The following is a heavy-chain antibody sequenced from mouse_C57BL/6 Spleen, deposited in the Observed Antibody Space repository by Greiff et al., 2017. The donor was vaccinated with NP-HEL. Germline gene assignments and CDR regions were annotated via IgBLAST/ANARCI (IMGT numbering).Heavy chain of an antibody. Sequence: VQLQQPGAELVKPGASVKLSCKASGYTFTSYWMHWVKQRPGQGLEWIGMIHPNSGSTNYNEKFKSKATLTVDKSSSTAYMQLSSLTSEDSAVYYCARGGYDGYLLYAMDYWGQGTSVTVSS. V-gene: IGHV1-64*01. CDR1: GYTFTSYW. J-gene: IGHJ4*01. D-gene: IGHD2-3*01. CDR3: ARGGYDGYLLYAMDY. CDR2: IHPNSGST.